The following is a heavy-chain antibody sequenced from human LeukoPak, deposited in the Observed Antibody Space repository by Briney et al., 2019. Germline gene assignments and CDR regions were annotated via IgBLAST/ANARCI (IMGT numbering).Heavy chain of an antibody. CDR1: GFTFSSYA. Sequence: GGSLRLSCAASGFTFSSYAMRWVRQAPGKGLEWVAVIWYDGSNKYYADSVKGRFTISRDNSKNTPYLQMNSLRADDTAVYYCASRSPALDYWGQGTLVTVSS. CDR2: IWYDGSNK. D-gene: IGHD2-2*01. J-gene: IGHJ4*02. CDR3: ASRSPALDY. V-gene: IGHV3-33*01.